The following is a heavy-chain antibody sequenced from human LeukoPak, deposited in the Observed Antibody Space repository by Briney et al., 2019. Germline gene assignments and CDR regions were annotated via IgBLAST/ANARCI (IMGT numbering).Heavy chain of an antibody. D-gene: IGHD6-13*01. CDR1: GYTFTGYY. J-gene: IGHJ6*03. CDR2: INPNSGGT. V-gene: IGHV1-2*02. CDR3: ARGYHSSSWYDFRYYYYYYMDV. Sequence: GASVKVSCKASGYTFTGYYMHWVRQAPGQGLEWMGWINPNSGGTNYAQKFQGRVTMTRDTSISTAYMELSRLRSDDTAVYYCARGYHSSSWYDFRYYYYYYMDVWGKGTTVTVSS.